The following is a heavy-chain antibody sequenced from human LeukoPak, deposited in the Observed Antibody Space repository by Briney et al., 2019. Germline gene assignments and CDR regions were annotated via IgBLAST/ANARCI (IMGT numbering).Heavy chain of an antibody. Sequence: GGSLRLSCAASGFTFSDYYMSWIRQAPGKGLEWVSYISSSGSTTYYADSVNGRFTISRDNAKNSLYLQMNSLRAEDTAVYYCARDKDEAGLSSLDVWGQGTTVTVSS. CDR1: GFTFSDYY. CDR2: ISSSGSTT. V-gene: IGHV3-11*01. J-gene: IGHJ6*02. D-gene: IGHD2-15*01. CDR3: ARDKDEAGLSSLDV.